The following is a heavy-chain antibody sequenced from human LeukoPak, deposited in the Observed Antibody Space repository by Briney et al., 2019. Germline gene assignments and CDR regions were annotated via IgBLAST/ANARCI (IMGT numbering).Heavy chain of an antibody. V-gene: IGHV3-9*01. J-gene: IGHJ4*02. CDR2: ISCNSGSI. Sequence: GRSLRLSCAASGFTFDGYAMHWVRQAPGKGLEWVSGISCNSGSIGYADSVKGRFTISRDNAKNSLYLQMNSLRAEDTALYYCAKDKFFGSSGYDWATFDYWGQGTLVTVSS. CDR1: GFTFDGYA. CDR3: AKDKFFGSSGYDWATFDY. D-gene: IGHD5-12*01.